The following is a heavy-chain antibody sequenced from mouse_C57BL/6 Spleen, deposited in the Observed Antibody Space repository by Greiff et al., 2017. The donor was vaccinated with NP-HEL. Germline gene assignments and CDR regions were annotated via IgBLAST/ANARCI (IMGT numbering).Heavy chain of an antibody. J-gene: IGHJ3*01. D-gene: IGHD2-4*01. Sequence: QVQLQQPGAELVRPGTSVKLSCKASGYTFTSYWMHWVKQRPGQGLEWIGVIDPSDSYTNYNQKSKGKATLTVDTSSSTAYMQLSSLTSEDSAVYYCAIGIYYDYGGFAYWGQGTLVTVSA. CDR1: GYTFTSYW. V-gene: IGHV1-59*01. CDR3: AIGIYYDYGGFAY. CDR2: IDPSDSYT.